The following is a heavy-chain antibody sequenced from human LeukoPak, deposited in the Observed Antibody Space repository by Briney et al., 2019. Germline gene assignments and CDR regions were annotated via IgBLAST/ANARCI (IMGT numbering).Heavy chain of an antibody. CDR3: ARDEGYCSSTSCYTDY. Sequence: PGGSLRLSCAASGFTFSDYYMGWIRQASGKGLEWVSYISSSGSTIYYADSVKGRFTISRDNAKNSLYLQMNSLRAEDTAVYYCARDEGYCSSTSCYTDYWGQGTLVTVSS. D-gene: IGHD2-2*02. CDR1: GFTFSDYY. V-gene: IGHV3-11*04. CDR2: ISSSGSTI. J-gene: IGHJ4*02.